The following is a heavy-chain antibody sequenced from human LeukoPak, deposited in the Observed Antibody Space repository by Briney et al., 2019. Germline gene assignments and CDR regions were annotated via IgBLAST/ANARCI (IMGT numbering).Heavy chain of an antibody. CDR3: ARAIVVVPAASGSGDWFDP. V-gene: IGHV1-2*02. J-gene: IGHJ5*02. CDR1: GYTFTGYY. D-gene: IGHD2-2*01. CDR2: INPNSGGT. Sequence: ASVKVSCKASGYTFTGYYMHWVRQAPGQGLEWMGWINPNSGGTNYAQKFQGRVTMTGDTSISTAYMGLSRLRSDDAAVYYCARAIVVVPAASGSGDWFDPWGQGTLVTVSS.